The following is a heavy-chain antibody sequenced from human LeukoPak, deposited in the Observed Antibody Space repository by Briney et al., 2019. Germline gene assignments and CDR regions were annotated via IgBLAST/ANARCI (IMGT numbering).Heavy chain of an antibody. Sequence: SETLSLTCTVSGGSISSYYWSWMRQPPGKGLEWIGYIYYGGNTNYNPSLRSRVTISVCTSKDQFSLKLSSVTAADTAVYYCAREAGSDSSGYYYRNSDLWGRGTLVTVSS. CDR1: GGSISSYY. V-gene: IGHV4-59*01. J-gene: IGHJ2*01. CDR2: IYYGGNT. D-gene: IGHD3-22*01. CDR3: AREAGSDSSGYYYRNSDL.